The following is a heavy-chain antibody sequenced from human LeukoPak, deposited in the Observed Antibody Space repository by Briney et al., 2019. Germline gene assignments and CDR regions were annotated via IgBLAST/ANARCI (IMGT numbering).Heavy chain of an antibody. Sequence: GGSLRLSCAASAFTFSSYGMSWVRQAPGKGLEWVSAISGDGRDIFYADAVKGRFTISRDNSKNTLYLQMNSLRAEDTAVYYCAKVMEYSSSWYPADAFDIWGQGTMVTVSS. CDR2: ISGDGRDI. D-gene: IGHD6-13*01. V-gene: IGHV3-23*01. CDR1: AFTFSSYG. CDR3: AKVMEYSSSWYPADAFDI. J-gene: IGHJ3*02.